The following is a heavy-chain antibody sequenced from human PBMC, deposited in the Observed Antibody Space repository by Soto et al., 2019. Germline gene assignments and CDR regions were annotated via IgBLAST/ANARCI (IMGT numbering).Heavy chain of an antibody. V-gene: IGHV4-31*03. CDR1: SGSINSGLYY. D-gene: IGHD3-10*01. CDR3: AFARSGSYFVLEY. J-gene: IGHJ4*02. Sequence: QVQLQESGPGLVKPSQTLSLTCTVSSGSINSGLYYWTWIRQHPGKGLEWIGYIYSRGNTYYTPSLKSRVYITVDTSKSRFSRRVSSVSAADPVVYYCAFARSGSYFVLEYWGQGAQVTVSP. CDR2: IYSRGNT.